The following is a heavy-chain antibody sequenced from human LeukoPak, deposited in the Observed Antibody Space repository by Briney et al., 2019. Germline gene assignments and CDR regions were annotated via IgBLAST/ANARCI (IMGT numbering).Heavy chain of an antibody. Sequence: PGGSLRLSCAASGFTVSYNYMSWVRQAPGKGLERVSVFYSGGSTRYADSVKGRFTISRDNSKNTLYLQLDSLRAEGTAVYFCASSSWSSEYFHYWGQGTLVTVSS. CDR1: GFTVSYNY. V-gene: IGHV3-66*01. CDR3: ASSSWSSEYFHY. CDR2: FYSGGST. D-gene: IGHD6-13*01. J-gene: IGHJ1*01.